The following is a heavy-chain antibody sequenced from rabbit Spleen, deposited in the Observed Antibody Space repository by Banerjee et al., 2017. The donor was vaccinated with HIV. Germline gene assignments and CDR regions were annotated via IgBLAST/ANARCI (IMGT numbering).Heavy chain of an antibody. CDR2: IYAGSSGAT. D-gene: IGHD8-1*01. J-gene: IGHJ6*01. CDR3: ARDAGTSFSTYGMDL. Sequence: QSLEESGGDLVKPGASLTLTCTASGFSLDSGYDMCWVRQVPGKGLEWIASIYAGSSGATYSATWAKGRFTISKTSSTTVTLQMTSLTVADTATYFCARDAGTSFSTYGMDLWGPGTLVTVS. V-gene: IGHV1S40*01. CDR1: GFSLDSGYD.